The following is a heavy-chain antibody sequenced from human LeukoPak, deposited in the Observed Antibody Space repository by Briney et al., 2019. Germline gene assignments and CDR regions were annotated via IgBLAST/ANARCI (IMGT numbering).Heavy chain of an antibody. CDR1: GFTVSSNY. CDR2: IYSGGSK. J-gene: IGHJ4*02. CDR3: VREDTPATANY. D-gene: IGHD2-21*02. V-gene: IGHV3-53*01. Sequence: PGGSLRLSCAVSGFTVSSNYMSWVRQAPGKGLEWVSVIYSGGSKYYADSVKGRFTISRDNSKDTLFLQMHSLRPGDTAVYYCVREDTPATANYWGQGTLVTISS.